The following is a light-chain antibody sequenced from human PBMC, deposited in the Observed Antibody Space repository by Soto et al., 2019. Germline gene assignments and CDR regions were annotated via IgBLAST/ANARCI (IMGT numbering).Light chain of an antibody. V-gene: IGLV2-23*02. CDR2: EVS. CDR3: CSYAGSSTHV. CDR1: SSEVGSSNL. Sequence: QAVLTQPASVSGSPGQSMNFSCTGTSSEVGSSNLVSWYQQHPGKAPKPLIYEVSKRPSGVSNRFSDSKSGNTASLTISGLQAEDEADYYCCSYAGSSTHVFGTGTKVTV. J-gene: IGLJ1*01.